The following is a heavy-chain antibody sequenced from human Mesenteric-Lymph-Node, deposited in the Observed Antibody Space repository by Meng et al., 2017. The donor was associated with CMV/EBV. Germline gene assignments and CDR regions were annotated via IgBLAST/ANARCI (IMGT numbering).Heavy chain of an antibody. CDR2: ISGSGSTI. CDR3: ACTYYYDSSGYYSSFDY. V-gene: IGHV3-48*04. J-gene: IGHJ4*02. CDR1: GFTFSGYS. Sequence: GESLKISCAASGFTFSGYSMNWVRQAPGKGLEWVSSISGSGSTIHYADSVKGRFTISRANAENSLYLQMNSLRAEDTAVYYCACTYYYDSSGYYSSFDYWGQGTLVTVSS. D-gene: IGHD3-22*01.